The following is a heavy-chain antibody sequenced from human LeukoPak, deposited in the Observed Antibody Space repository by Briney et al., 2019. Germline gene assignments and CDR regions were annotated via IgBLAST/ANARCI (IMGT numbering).Heavy chain of an antibody. Sequence: GGSLRLSCAASGFTFNGYYMSWTRQAPGKGLEYISYISSSGDISYYADSVRGRITISRDNAKNSLYLQMNSLTAEDTAVYYCARDRGAVTGQYFDYWGQGTLVTVSS. D-gene: IGHD6-19*01. CDR2: ISSSGDIS. CDR3: ARDRGAVTGQYFDY. V-gene: IGHV3-11*01. J-gene: IGHJ4*02. CDR1: GFTFNGYY.